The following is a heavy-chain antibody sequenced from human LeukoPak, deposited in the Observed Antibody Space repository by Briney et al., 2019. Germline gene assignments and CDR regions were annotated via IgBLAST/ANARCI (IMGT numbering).Heavy chain of an antibody. D-gene: IGHD6-13*01. V-gene: IGHV3-23*01. CDR1: GFTFSSYA. CDR3: AKDGQLDFDY. Sequence: GALRLSCAASGFTFSSYAMSWVRQAPGKGLEWVSAISGSGGSTYYADSVKGRFTISRDNSKNTLYLQMNSPRAEDTAVYYCAKDGQLDFDYWGQGTLVTVSS. CDR2: ISGSGGST. J-gene: IGHJ4*02.